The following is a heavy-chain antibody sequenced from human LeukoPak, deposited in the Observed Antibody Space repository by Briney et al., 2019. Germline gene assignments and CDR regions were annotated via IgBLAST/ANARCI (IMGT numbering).Heavy chain of an antibody. J-gene: IGHJ5*02. CDR2: IYPADSDT. D-gene: IGHD2-15*01. CDR1: GFTFSSSW. Sequence: GESLKISCKGSGFTFSSSWIAWVRQMSGKGLEWMGIIYPADSDTRYSPSFQGQVTISADRSLSTAYLQWSSLKASDTAMYYCARGECSGVTCYSGNWFDPWGQGTLVTVSS. CDR3: ARGECSGVTCYSGNWFDP. V-gene: IGHV5-51*01.